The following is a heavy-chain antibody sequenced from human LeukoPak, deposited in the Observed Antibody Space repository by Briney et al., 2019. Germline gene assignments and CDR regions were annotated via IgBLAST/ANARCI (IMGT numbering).Heavy chain of an antibody. CDR3: ARGGPSDY. CDR1: GGSISSYY. Sequence: SETLSLTCTVSGGSISSYYWSWIRQPPGKGLEWIGYIHYSGSTNYNPSLKSRVTISVDTSKNQFSLKLTSVTAADTAMYYCARGGPSDYWGRGTLVTVSS. J-gene: IGHJ4*02. CDR2: IHYSGST. V-gene: IGHV4-59*08.